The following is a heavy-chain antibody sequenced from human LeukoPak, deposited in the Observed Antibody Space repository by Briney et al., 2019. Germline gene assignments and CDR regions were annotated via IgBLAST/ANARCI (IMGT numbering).Heavy chain of an antibody. Sequence: SETLSLTCTVSGGSISSVRYYWGWIRQPPGKGLEWIGTIFYGGSTYYNPSLKSRVSVAVDRSKNQFSLKLTSVTAAGTAFYFCARQSVTAMLFGFDYWGQGTLVTVPS. CDR3: ARQSVTAMLFGFDY. CDR1: GGSISSVRYY. J-gene: IGHJ4*02. D-gene: IGHD2-21*02. CDR2: IFYGGST. V-gene: IGHV4-39*01.